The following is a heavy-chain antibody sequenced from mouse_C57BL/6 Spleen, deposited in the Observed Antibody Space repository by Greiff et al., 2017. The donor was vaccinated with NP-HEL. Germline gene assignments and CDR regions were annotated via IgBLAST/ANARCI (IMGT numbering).Heavy chain of an antibody. CDR2: INPNNGGT. CDR3: ARRDSPFAY. CDR1: GYTFTDYN. V-gene: IGHV1-18*01. Sequence: EVKLQQSGPELVKPGASVKIPCKASGYTFTDYNMDWVKQSHGKSLEWIGDINPNNGGTIYNQKFKGKATLTVDKSSSTAYMELRSLTSEDTAVYYCARRDSPFAYWGQGTLVTVSA. D-gene: IGHD3-3*01. J-gene: IGHJ3*01.